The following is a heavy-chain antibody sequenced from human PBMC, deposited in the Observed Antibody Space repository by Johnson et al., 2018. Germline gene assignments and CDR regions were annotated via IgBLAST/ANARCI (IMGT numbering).Heavy chain of an antibody. V-gene: IGHV3-23*04. CDR2: ISGRGGRT. CDR1: GFTFSTSV. CDR3: ARADYDYLAGV. D-gene: IGHD4-17*01. Sequence: EVQLVESGGGVVQPERSMRLSCEASGFTFSTSVMHWVRQTPGKGLEWVSPISGRGGRTHYADSGKGRFTVSRDNSKNTLYLQMNSLRAEDTAVYYCARADYDYLAGVWGQGTTVTVSS. J-gene: IGHJ6*02.